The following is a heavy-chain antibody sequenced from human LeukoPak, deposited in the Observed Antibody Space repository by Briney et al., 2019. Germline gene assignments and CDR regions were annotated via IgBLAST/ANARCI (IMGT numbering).Heavy chain of an antibody. V-gene: IGHV5-51*01. CDR3: ARHFTAEGIVVVPAASYGMDV. D-gene: IGHD2-2*01. J-gene: IGHJ6*02. CDR2: IYPGDSDT. Sequence: GESLKISCKGSGYSFTSYWIGWVRQMPGKGLEWMGIIYPGDSDTRYSPSFQGQVTISADKSISTAYLQWSSLKASDTAMYYCARHFTAEGIVVVPAASYGMDVWGQGTTVTVSS. CDR1: GYSFTSYW.